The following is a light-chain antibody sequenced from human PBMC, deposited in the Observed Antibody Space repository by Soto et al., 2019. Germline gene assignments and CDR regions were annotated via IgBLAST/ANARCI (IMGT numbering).Light chain of an antibody. CDR3: QKYNSAPFT. Sequence: DIQMTQSPSSLPASVGDRVTITCRASQGISIYLAGSQHKPGKVPTLLIYAASTLQSGDSSRFSGSGSGTDVTLTISSLQPADVATYSCQKYNSAPFTFGPGTKVDIK. J-gene: IGKJ3*01. CDR1: QGISIY. V-gene: IGKV1-27*01. CDR2: AAS.